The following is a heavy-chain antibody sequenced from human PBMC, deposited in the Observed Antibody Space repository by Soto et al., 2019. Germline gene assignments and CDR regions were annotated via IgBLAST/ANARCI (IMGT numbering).Heavy chain of an antibody. CDR3: SRDLLGVGAFDI. J-gene: IGHJ3*02. Sequence: EVQLVESGGDLVQPGRSLRLSCTTSGFTFGDYAVSWLRQAPGKGLEWVRFIRSKASGGREEYAASVKGRFTISRYDSKSIAYLQMNSLKTEDTAVYYCSRDLLGVGAFDIWGQGTMVTVSS. CDR1: GFTFGDYA. CDR2: IRSKASGGRE. D-gene: IGHD3-16*01. V-gene: IGHV3-49*03.